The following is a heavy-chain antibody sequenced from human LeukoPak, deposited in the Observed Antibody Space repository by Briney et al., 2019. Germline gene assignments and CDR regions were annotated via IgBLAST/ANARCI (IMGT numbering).Heavy chain of an antibody. D-gene: IGHD2-2*01. CDR2: ISSSSSTI. V-gene: IGHV3-48*04. Sequence: GGSLRLSCAASGFTFSAYGMSWVRQAPGKGLEWVSYISSSSSTIYYADSVKGRFTISRDNAKNSLYLQMNSLRAEDTAVYYCARESCSSTSCFGFDPWGQGTLVTVSS. CDR1: GFTFSAYG. J-gene: IGHJ5*02. CDR3: ARESCSSTSCFGFDP.